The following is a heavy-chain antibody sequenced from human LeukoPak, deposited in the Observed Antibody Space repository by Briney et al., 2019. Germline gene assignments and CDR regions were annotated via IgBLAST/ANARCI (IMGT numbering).Heavy chain of an antibody. J-gene: IGHJ4*02. D-gene: IGHD1-26*01. CDR3: ARYSETYRDY. CDR1: GFTFSNYA. CDR2: ISGSGGST. Sequence: GGTLRLSCAASGFTFSNYAMSWVRRAPGKGLEWVSGISGSGGSTYYADSVKGRFTISRDNSKNTLYLQMHSVRAEDTSVYYCARYSETYRDYWGQGTLVTVSS. V-gene: IGHV3-23*01.